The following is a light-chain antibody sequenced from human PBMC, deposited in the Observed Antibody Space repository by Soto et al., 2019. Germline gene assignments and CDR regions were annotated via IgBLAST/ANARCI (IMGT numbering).Light chain of an antibody. V-gene: IGLV1-44*01. J-gene: IGLJ3*02. Sequence: QSVLTQPPSASATPGQRVAISCFGRSSNIGINTVNWYRQLPGTAPKLIIHTDNQRPSGVPDRFSGSKYGTSASLAISALQSEDEADYYCAVWDDSLDGVVFGGGTKLTVL. CDR3: AVWDDSLDGVV. CDR1: SSNIGINT. CDR2: TDN.